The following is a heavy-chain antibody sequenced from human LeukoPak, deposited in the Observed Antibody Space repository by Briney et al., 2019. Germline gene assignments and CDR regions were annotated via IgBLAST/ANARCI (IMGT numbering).Heavy chain of an antibody. D-gene: IGHD2-15*01. CDR1: GFIFSSYA. Sequence: GGSLRLSCAASGFIFSSYAMHWVRQAPGKGQEWVAVMLYAGSNKYYADSVKGRFTISRDNSKNTLYLQMNSLRAEDTAVYYCARGGGQVPFDYWGQGTLVTVSS. CDR3: ARGGGQVPFDY. CDR2: MLYAGSNK. J-gene: IGHJ4*02. V-gene: IGHV3-30*04.